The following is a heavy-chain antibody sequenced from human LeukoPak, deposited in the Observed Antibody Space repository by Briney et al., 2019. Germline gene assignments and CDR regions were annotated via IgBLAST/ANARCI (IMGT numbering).Heavy chain of an antibody. J-gene: IGHJ3*02. CDR2: ISSSSSYI. D-gene: IGHD3-10*01. CDR3: ARDSPTGPYYYGSGSSDAFDI. CDR1: GFTFSSYS. V-gene: IGHV3-21*01. Sequence: GGSLRLSCAASGFTFSSYSMNWVRQAPGKGLEWVSSISSSSSYIYYADSVKGRFTISRDNAKKSLYLQMNSLRAEDTAVYYCARDSPTGPYYYGSGSSDAFDIWGQGTMVTVSS.